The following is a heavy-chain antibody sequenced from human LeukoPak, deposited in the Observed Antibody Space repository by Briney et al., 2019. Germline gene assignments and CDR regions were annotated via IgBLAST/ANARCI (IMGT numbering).Heavy chain of an antibody. CDR2: ISSSGSI. CDR3: ARDGLAVFHF. D-gene: IGHD6-19*01. Sequence: GGSLIRSCAASGFTFSNYAMNWVRQAPGKKLEWLSYISSSGSIYSADSVKGRFSISRDNAKNSAYLQMNSLRDEDTAVYYCARDGLAVFHFWGQGALVTVSS. J-gene: IGHJ4*02. V-gene: IGHV3-48*02. CDR1: GFTFSNYA.